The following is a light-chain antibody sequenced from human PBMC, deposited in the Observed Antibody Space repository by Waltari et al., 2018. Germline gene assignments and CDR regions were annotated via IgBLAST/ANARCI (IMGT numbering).Light chain of an antibody. J-gene: IGKJ5*01. CDR3: QQYNSYPIT. CDR1: QSISSW. CDR2: KAS. Sequence: DIQMTQSPSTLSASVGDRVTITCRASQSISSWLAWYQQKPGKAPKLRIYKASSLESGVPSRFSGSGSGTEFTLTISSLQPDDFATYYCQQYNSYPITFGQGTRLEIK. V-gene: IGKV1-5*03.